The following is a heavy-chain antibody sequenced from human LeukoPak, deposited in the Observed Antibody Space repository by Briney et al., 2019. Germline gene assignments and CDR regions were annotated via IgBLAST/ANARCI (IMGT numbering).Heavy chain of an antibody. V-gene: IGHV4-39*07. J-gene: IGHJ4*02. CDR1: GGSISSRSYY. Sequence: ETLSLTCTVSGGSISSRSYYWGWIRQPPGKGLEWIGNTYYSGSTSYNPSLKSRVTTSVDTSKNQFSLRLSSVTAADTAVYYCARRRVGEWGTNYDFWSGPYKGGGYYFDYWGQGTLVTVSS. CDR2: TYYSGST. CDR3: ARRRVGEWGTNYDFWSGPYKGGGYYFDY. D-gene: IGHD3-3*01.